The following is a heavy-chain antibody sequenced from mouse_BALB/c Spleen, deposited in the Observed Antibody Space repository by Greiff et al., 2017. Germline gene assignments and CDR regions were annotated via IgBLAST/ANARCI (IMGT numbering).Heavy chain of an antibody. Sequence: VQLQQSGAELMKPGASVKISCKATGYTFSSYWIEWVKQRPGHGLEWIGEILPGSGSTNYNEKFKGKATFTADTSSNTAYMQLSSLTSEDSAVYYCARVHYYGYFDYWGQGTTLTVSS. CDR1: GYTFSSYW. CDR2: ILPGSGST. D-gene: IGHD1-2*01. J-gene: IGHJ2*01. CDR3: ARVHYYGYFDY. V-gene: IGHV1-9*01.